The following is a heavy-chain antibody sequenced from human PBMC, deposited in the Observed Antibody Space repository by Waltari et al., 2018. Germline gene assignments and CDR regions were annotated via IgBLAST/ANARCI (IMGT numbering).Heavy chain of an antibody. Sequence: QVQLEQSGAAMVKPGASVRVSCTASGSSFRRSDISLVRQSPGQGLEWMGWMNTNSGNTGYAEKFQGRVTITRNTSINTAYMDLSGLRSEDTAVYYCARGSGDLDIWGQGTMVTVSS. J-gene: IGHJ3*02. CDR2: MNTNSGNT. V-gene: IGHV1-8*03. CDR1: GSSFRRSD. D-gene: IGHD2-21*01. CDR3: ARGSGDLDI.